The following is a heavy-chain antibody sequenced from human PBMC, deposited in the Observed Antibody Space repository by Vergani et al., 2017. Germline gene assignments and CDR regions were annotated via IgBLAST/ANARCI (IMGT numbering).Heavy chain of an antibody. CDR2: IHYSENT. D-gene: IGHD3-22*01. Sequence: QVQLQESGPGLVKSSETLSLTCSVSFDSIRNLYCNWIRQPPGKGLGWIGSIHYSENTNYNPSLKTRVTISVGTSKNQFSLTLTSVTAADTAVYYCARCFQDEGMIYGETVENWFDPWGQGTLVTVSS. V-gene: IGHV4-59*11. CDR3: ARCFQDEGMIYGETVENWFDP. CDR1: FDSIRNLY. J-gene: IGHJ5*02.